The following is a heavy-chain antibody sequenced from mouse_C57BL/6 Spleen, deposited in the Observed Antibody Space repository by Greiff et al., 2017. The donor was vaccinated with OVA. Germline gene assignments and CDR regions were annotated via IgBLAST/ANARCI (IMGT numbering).Heavy chain of an antibody. J-gene: IGHJ1*03. CDR3: ARWVYGYSYWYFDV. Sequence: QVQLKQPGAELVKPGASVKLSCKASGYTFTSYWMQWVKQRPGQGLEWIGEIDPSDSYTNYNQKFKGKATLTVDTSSSTAYMQLSSLTSEDSAVYYCARWVYGYSYWYFDVWGTGTTVTVSS. V-gene: IGHV1-50*01. D-gene: IGHD2-2*01. CDR1: GYTFTSYW. CDR2: IDPSDSYT.